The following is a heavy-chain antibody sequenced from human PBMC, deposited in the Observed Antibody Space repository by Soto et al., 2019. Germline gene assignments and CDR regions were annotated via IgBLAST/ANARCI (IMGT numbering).Heavy chain of an antibody. CDR1: GGSISSGGYY. V-gene: IGHV4-31*03. CDR3: ARSGNSYGPNPLLY. Sequence: SETLSLTCTVSGGSISSGGYYWSWIRQHPGKGLEWIGYIYYSGSTYYNPSLKSRVTISVDTSKNQFSLKLSSVTAADTAVYYCARSGNSYGPNPLLYWGQGTPVTVSS. J-gene: IGHJ4*02. CDR2: IYYSGST. D-gene: IGHD5-18*01.